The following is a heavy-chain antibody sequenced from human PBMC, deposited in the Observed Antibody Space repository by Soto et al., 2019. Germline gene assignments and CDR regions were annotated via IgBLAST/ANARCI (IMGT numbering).Heavy chain of an antibody. J-gene: IGHJ4*02. V-gene: IGHV1-69*13. Sequence: GASVKVSCKASGGTFSSYAISWVRQAPGQGLEWMGGIIPIFGTANYAQKFQGRVTITADESTSTAYMELSSLRSEDTAVYYCAREKVNYDFWSGYYYYWGQGTLVTVSS. D-gene: IGHD3-3*01. CDR2: IIPIFGTA. CDR3: AREKVNYDFWSGYYYY. CDR1: GGTFSSYA.